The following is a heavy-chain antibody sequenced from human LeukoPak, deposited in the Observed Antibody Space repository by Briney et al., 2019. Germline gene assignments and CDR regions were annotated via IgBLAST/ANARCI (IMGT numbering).Heavy chain of an antibody. CDR1: GGSISSSSYY. Sequence: SETLSLTCTVSGGSISSSSYYWGWIRQPPGKGLEWSGRVYYSGSTYYNPSLKSRVTISVDTSTNQFSLKLSSVTAADTAVYYCARRKDDDGSGYYVCYFDYWGQETLVTVSS. CDR3: ARRKDDDGSGYYVCYFDY. CDR2: VYYSGST. J-gene: IGHJ4*02. V-gene: IGHV4-39*01. D-gene: IGHD3-22*01.